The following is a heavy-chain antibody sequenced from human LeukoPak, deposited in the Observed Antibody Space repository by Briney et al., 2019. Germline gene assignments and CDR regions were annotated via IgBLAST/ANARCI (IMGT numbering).Heavy chain of an antibody. J-gene: IGHJ4*02. V-gene: IGHV3-23*01. CDR3: ARDFNGDYTVDYFDY. CDR1: GFTFSSYG. D-gene: IGHD4-17*01. CDR2: ISDSGVT. Sequence: GGSLRLSCAASGFTFSSYGMNWVRQAPGRGLEWVSAISDSGVTNYPDSVRGRFTISRDNSKNTLYLQMNSLRAEDTAVYYCARDFNGDYTVDYFDYCGQGTLVTVSS.